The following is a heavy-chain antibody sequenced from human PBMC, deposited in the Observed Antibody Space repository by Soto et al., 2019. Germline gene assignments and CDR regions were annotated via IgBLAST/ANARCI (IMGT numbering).Heavy chain of an antibody. D-gene: IGHD3-3*01. Sequence: EVQMVESGGDLVQPGGSLRLSCVASGFSLSDYAVNWVRQAPGKGLEWVSFISSDSRTIYYADSVEGRFTVSRDNARNSVSLQMDSLRDEDAAVYYCARIKLVEWFFINVDVYDMDVWGQGTPVTVSS. CDR1: GFSLSDYA. V-gene: IGHV3-48*02. CDR2: ISSDSRTI. J-gene: IGHJ6*02. CDR3: ARIKLVEWFFINVDVYDMDV.